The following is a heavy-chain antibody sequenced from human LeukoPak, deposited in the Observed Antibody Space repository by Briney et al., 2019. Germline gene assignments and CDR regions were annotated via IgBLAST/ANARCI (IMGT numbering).Heavy chain of an antibody. Sequence: ASVKVSCKASGYTFTSYDINWVRQATGQGLEWMGWMNPNSGNTGYAQKFQGRVTMTRNTSISTAYMELSSLRSEDTAAYYCARHFDDDGAYGGYVGDYWGRETRVTVS. J-gene: IGHJ4*02. V-gene: IGHV1-8*01. D-gene: IGHD4-17*01. CDR2: MNPNSGNT. CDR1: GYTFTSYD. CDR3: ARHFDDDGAYGGYVGDY.